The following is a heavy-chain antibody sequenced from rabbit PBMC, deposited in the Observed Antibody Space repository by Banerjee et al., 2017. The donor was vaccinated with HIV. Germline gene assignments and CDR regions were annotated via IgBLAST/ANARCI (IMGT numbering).Heavy chain of an antibody. D-gene: IGHD6-1*01. CDR2: IYAGSSGST. Sequence: QEQLVESGGGLVTPGASLTLTCTASGFSFSSSYWICWVRQAPGKGLEWIACIYAGSSGSTYYASWAKGRFTISKTSSTTVTLQMTSLTAADTATYFCARGLGYYSDGYGGDAYAYYFNLWGQGTLVTVS. V-gene: IGHV1S45*01. CDR3: ARGLGYYSDGYGGDAYAYYFNL. CDR1: GFSFSSSYW. J-gene: IGHJ4*01.